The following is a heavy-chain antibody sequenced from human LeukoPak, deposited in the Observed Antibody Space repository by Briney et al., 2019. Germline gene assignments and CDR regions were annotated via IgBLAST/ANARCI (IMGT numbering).Heavy chain of an antibody. V-gene: IGHV1-24*01. CDR3: ATDFPKGGSSGYFSGSFDY. J-gene: IGHJ4*02. CDR2: FDPEDGET. Sequence: ASVKVSCTVSGYTLTELSMHWVRQAPGKGLEWMGGFDPEDGETIYAQKFQGRVTMTEDTSTDTAYMELSSLRSEDTAVYYCATDFPKGGSSGYFSGSFDYWGQGTLVTVSS. D-gene: IGHD3-22*01. CDR1: GYTLTELS.